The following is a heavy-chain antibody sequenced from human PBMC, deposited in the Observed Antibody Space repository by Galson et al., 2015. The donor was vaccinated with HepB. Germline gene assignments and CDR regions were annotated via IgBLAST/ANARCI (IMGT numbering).Heavy chain of an antibody. CDR3: ARDKGYCSGGSCYWYYFDY. CDR2: ISSSSRYI. V-gene: IGHV3-21*01. CDR1: AFTFSTYS. Sequence: SLRLSCAASAFTFSTYSVNWVRQAPGKGLEWVSSISSSSRYIYYADSVKGRFAISRDNAENSLYLQMNSLRAEDTAVYYCARDKGYCSGGSCYWYYFDYWGQGTLVTVSS. J-gene: IGHJ4*02. D-gene: IGHD2-15*01.